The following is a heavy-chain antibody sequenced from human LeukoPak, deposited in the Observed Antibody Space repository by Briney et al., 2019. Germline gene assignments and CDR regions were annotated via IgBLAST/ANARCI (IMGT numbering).Heavy chain of an antibody. J-gene: IGHJ4*02. Sequence: GGPLRLSCVTSGFTFSSYAMHWVRQAPGKGLEWVAVISYDGIYEYYADSLKGRFTISRDSSGSTLYLQMNSLRIEDTAVYYCVKASSGSYWGEYFDSWGQGALVTVSS. CDR2: ISYDGIYE. CDR1: GFTFSSYA. CDR3: VKASSGSYWGEYFDS. V-gene: IGHV3-30*18. D-gene: IGHD1-26*01.